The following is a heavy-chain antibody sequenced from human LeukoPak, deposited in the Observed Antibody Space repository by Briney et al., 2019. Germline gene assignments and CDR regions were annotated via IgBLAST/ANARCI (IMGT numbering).Heavy chain of an antibody. Sequence: DSVKGRFAISRDTSTNTLSLQMNSLRAEDTAVYFCARGLASYYYYYMDVWDKGTTVTVSS. CDR3: ARGLASYYYYYMDV. V-gene: IGHV3-30*09. J-gene: IGHJ6*03.